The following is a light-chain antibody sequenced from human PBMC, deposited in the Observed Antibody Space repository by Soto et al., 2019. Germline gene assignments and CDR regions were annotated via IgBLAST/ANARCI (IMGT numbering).Light chain of an antibody. CDR2: EVS. J-gene: IGLJ1*01. Sequence: QSVLTQPASVSGSPGQSITISCTGTSSDVGSYNVVSWYQQHPGEVPKLMIYEVSKRPSGVSNRFSGSKSGNTASLTISGLQAGDEADYYCCSYAGSNTYVFGTGTKVTVL. CDR3: CSYAGSNTYV. CDR1: SSDVGSYNV. V-gene: IGLV2-23*02.